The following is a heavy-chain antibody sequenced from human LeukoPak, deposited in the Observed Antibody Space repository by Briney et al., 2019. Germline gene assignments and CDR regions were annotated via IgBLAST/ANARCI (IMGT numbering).Heavy chain of an antibody. CDR3: ARLASRSYYFDY. Sequence: GGSLRLSCAASGFTFSSYGMHWVRQAPGKGLEWVAFIRYDGSNKYYADSVKGRFTISRDNSKNTLYLQMNSLRAEDTAVYYCARLASRSYYFDYWGQGTLVTVSS. V-gene: IGHV3-30*02. J-gene: IGHJ4*02. D-gene: IGHD2-21*01. CDR2: IRYDGSNK. CDR1: GFTFSSYG.